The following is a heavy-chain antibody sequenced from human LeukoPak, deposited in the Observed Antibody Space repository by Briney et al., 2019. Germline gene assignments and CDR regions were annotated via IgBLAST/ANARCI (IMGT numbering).Heavy chain of an antibody. CDR1: GYTFTGYY. Sequence: ASVKVSCKASGYTFTGYYMHWVRQAPGQGLEWMGWINPNSGGTNYAQKFQGRVTMTRDTSISTAYMELSRLRSDDTAVYYCARARDFWSGYQSFDYWGQGTLVTVS. CDR3: ARARDFWSGYQSFDY. D-gene: IGHD3-3*01. J-gene: IGHJ4*02. CDR2: INPNSGGT. V-gene: IGHV1-2*02.